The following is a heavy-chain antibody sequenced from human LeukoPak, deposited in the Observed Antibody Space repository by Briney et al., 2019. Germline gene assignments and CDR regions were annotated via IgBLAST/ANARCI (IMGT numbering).Heavy chain of an antibody. CDR1: GLTLSRHW. Sequence: GGSLRLSCAASGLTLSRHWMSWVRQAPGKGLERVANINEDGSQKHHVDSVKGRFSISRDNAKNSLNLQMNSLRAEDTAVYYCARGHYDMDVWGQGTPVTVSS. CDR3: ARGHYDMDV. J-gene: IGHJ6*02. CDR2: INEDGSQK. V-gene: IGHV3-7*05.